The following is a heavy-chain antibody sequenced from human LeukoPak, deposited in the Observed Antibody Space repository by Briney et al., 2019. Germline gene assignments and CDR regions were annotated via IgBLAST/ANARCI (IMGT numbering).Heavy chain of an antibody. D-gene: IGHD2-2*01. V-gene: IGHV6-1*01. CDR2: TYYRSKWYN. J-gene: IGHJ3*02. CDR3: ASSAYCSSTSCFDAFDI. CDR1: GDSVSSNSAA. Sequence: SQTLSLTCAISGDSVSSNSAAWNWIRQSPSRGLEWLGRTYYRSKWYNDYAVSVKSRITINPDTSKNQFSLQLNSVTPEDTAVYYCASSAYCSSTSCFDAFDIWGQGTMVTVSS.